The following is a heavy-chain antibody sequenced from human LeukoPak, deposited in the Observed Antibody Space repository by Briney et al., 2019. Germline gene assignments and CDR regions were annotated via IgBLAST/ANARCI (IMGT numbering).Heavy chain of an antibody. Sequence: GGSLRLSCAASGFTFNNYEMNWDRQAPGKGLEWVSFISSSGDSVYYGDSVEGRFTISRDNAKNSLFLQMNGLRAEDTAVYYCARVFGDYSDYWGQGILVIVSS. CDR3: ARVFGDYSDY. CDR1: GFTFNNYE. D-gene: IGHD4-17*01. V-gene: IGHV3-48*03. CDR2: ISSSGDSV. J-gene: IGHJ4*02.